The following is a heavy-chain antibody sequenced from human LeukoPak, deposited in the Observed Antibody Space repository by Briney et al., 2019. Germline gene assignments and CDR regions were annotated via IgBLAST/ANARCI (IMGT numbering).Heavy chain of an antibody. Sequence: PSETLSLTCTVSGGSISSYYWSWIRQPPGKGLEWIGYIYYSGSTNYNPSIKSRVTISVDTSKNQFSLKLSSVTAADTAVYYCARTGIAAAGRWFDPWGQGTLVTVSS. CDR2: IYYSGST. CDR3: ARTGIAAAGRWFDP. CDR1: GGSISSYY. V-gene: IGHV4-59*08. J-gene: IGHJ5*02. D-gene: IGHD6-13*01.